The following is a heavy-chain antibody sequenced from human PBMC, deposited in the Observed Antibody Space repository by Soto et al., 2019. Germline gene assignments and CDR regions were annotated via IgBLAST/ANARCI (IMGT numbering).Heavy chain of an antibody. CDR1: GYDFTNYW. J-gene: IGHJ6*02. Sequence: GESLKISCKGSGYDFTNYWIGWVRQMPGKGLEWMGIIYPGDSDTRYSPSFQGQVTISADKSISTAYLQWSSLKASDTAMYYCARSVVVVPAADPLASFYYYYGMDVWGQGTTVTVSS. CDR3: ARSVVVVPAADPLASFYYYYGMDV. D-gene: IGHD2-2*01. V-gene: IGHV5-51*01. CDR2: IYPGDSDT.